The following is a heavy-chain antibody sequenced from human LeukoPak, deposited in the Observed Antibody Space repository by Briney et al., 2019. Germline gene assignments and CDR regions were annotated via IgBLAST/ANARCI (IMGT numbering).Heavy chain of an antibody. CDR3: AHTGYGSGSYLRYYYFGLDV. CDR1: GLSLTTSGVG. D-gene: IGHD3-10*01. CDR2: IYWDDDK. V-gene: IGHV2-5*02. J-gene: IGHJ6*02. Sequence: SGPTLVKPTQTLTLTCTLSGLSLTTSGVGVGWIRQPPGKALEWLALIYWDDDKRYNPSLKTRLTITKDTSKNQVVLTMTNMDPVDTATYYCAHTGYGSGSYLRYYYFGLDVWGLGTTVTVSS.